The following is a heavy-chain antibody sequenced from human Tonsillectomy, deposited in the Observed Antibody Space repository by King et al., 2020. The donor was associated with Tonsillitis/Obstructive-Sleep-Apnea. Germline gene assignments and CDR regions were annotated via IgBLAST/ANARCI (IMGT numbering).Heavy chain of an antibody. J-gene: IGHJ6*03. D-gene: IGHD3-3*01. Sequence: VQLVESGGGLVQPGGSLRLSCAASGFTFSSYWMHWVRQAPGKGLVWVSRINSDGSSTSYADSVKGRFTISRDNAKNTLYLQMNSLRAEDTAVYYCARHVEGILWYDFLSGYYSSYYYYMDVWGRGTTVTVSS. CDR2: INSDGSST. CDR1: GFTFSSYW. V-gene: IGHV3-74*01. CDR3: ARHVEGILWYDFLSGYYSSYYYYMDV.